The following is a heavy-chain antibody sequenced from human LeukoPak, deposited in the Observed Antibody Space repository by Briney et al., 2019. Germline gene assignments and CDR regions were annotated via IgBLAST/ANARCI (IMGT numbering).Heavy chain of an antibody. CDR2: IYYSGST. CDR1: GGSISSYY. CDR3: ARGVEYSSSSGLGY. V-gene: IGHV4-59*01. J-gene: IGHJ4*02. Sequence: PSETLSLTCTVSGGSISSYYWSWIGQPPGKGRGWMGYIYYSGSTNYNPSLRSRVTISVDTSKNQFSLKLSPVTAADTAVYYCARGVEYSSSSGLGYWGQGTLVTVSS. D-gene: IGHD6-6*01.